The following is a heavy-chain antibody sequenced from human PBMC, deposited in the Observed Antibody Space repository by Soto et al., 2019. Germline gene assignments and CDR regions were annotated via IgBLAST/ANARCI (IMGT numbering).Heavy chain of an antibody. D-gene: IGHD5-18*01. Sequence: QVQLVESGGAVVQPGKSLRLSCAASGFTFSSYGMYWIRQAPGKGLEWVAAISYDGSNKFHADSVKGRFTISRDNSQNTLYLQMNSLSTEDTAVYYCAKDIVRYTYGACDNWGQGAPVTVSS. CDR3: AKDIVRYTYGACDN. V-gene: IGHV3-30*18. CDR1: GFTFSSYG. CDR2: ISYDGSNK. J-gene: IGHJ4*02.